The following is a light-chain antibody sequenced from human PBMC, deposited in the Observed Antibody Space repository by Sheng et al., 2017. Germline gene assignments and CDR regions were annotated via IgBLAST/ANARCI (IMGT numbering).Light chain of an antibody. CDR1: QSVSSK. CDR3: QQYSRSPPT. Sequence: EIVMTQSPATLSVSPGERATLSCRASQSVSSKLAWYQQKPGQAPWVLIYGASSRAIGTPDRFSGGGSGTDFTLTISRLEPEDFAVYFCQQYSRSPPTFGQGTKL. CDR2: GAS. V-gene: IGKV3-20*01. J-gene: IGKJ2*01.